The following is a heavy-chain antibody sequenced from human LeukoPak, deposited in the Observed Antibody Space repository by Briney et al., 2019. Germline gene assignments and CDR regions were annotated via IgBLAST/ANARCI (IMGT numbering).Heavy chain of an antibody. CDR3: ARGATGYCSGGSCYVDY. CDR1: GYTFTSYG. D-gene: IGHD2-15*01. CDR2: ISAYNGNT. J-gene: IGHJ4*02. V-gene: IGHV1-18*01. Sequence: ASGKVSCKASGYTFTSYGINWVRQAPGQGLEWMGWISAYNGNTNYAQKLQDRVTMTTDTSTTTAYMELRSLRSDDTAVYYCARGATGYCSGGSCYVDYWGQGTLVTVSS.